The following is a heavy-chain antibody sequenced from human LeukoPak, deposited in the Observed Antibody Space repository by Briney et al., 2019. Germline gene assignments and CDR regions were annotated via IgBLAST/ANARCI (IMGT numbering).Heavy chain of an antibody. D-gene: IGHD1-26*01. V-gene: IGHV3-7*01. Sequence: GGSLRLSCAVSGFTFSNYWMSWVRQAPGKGLEWVAHIKQDESEKYYMDSVKGRFTISRDNAKNSLYLQMNSLRAEDTAIYYCARDKIVGASKFDYWGQGTLVTVSS. J-gene: IGHJ4*02. CDR2: IKQDESEK. CDR1: GFTFSNYW. CDR3: ARDKIVGASKFDY.